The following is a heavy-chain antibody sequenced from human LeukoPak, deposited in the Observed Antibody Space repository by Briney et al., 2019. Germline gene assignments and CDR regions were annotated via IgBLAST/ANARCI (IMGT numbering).Heavy chain of an antibody. CDR1: GFTFSTYS. J-gene: IGHJ2*01. CDR3: AKVLSDSRMSHWYFDL. V-gene: IGHV3-23*01. CDR2: IRHTGDST. D-gene: IGHD2-8*01. Sequence: QAGGSLRLSCAASGFTFSTYSMSWVRQAPGKGLEWVSSIRHTGDSTAYAASVKGRFTISRDNSKNTLYLQMNSLRAEDTAFYYCAKVLSDSRMSHWYFDLWGRGTLVSVSA.